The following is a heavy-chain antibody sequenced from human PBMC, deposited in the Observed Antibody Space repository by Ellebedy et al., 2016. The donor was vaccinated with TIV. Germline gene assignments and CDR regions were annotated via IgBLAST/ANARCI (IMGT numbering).Heavy chain of an antibody. D-gene: IGHD2-15*01. CDR2: IYYSGST. CDR1: GGPISSYY. J-gene: IGHJ3*02. Sequence: MPSDTLSLTCTVPGGPISSYYWSWIRQPPGKGLEWIGYIYYSGSTNYNPSLKSRVTISVDTSKNQFSLKLSSVTAADTAVYYCARVYCSSSSCYAFDIWGQGTMVTVSS. V-gene: IGHV4-59*01. CDR3: ARVYCSSSSCYAFDI.